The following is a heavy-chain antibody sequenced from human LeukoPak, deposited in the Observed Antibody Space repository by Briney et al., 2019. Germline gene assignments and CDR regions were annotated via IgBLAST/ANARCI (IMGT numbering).Heavy chain of an antibody. D-gene: IGHD4-17*01. CDR2: IIPIFGTA. Sequence: SVKVSCKASGGTFSSYAISWVRQAPGQGLEWMGGIIPIFGTANYAQKFQGRVTITADESTSTAYMELSSLRSEDTAVYYCAREGYGDYVIWFDPWGQGTLVTVSS. V-gene: IGHV1-69*13. CDR1: GGTFSSYA. J-gene: IGHJ5*02. CDR3: AREGYGDYVIWFDP.